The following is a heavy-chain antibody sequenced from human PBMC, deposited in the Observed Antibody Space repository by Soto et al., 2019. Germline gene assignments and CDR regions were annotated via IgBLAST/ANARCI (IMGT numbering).Heavy chain of an antibody. J-gene: IGHJ4*02. V-gene: IGHV3-23*01. Sequence: DVQLLESGGGLVQPGGSLRLSCEGSGFTFRGYAMSWVRQPPGKGLEWVTAITGGGDDTYHCDSVKGRFTISRDNSKNTLYLQMNSLRAEDTAVYYCAKGSAKGSPYGFDFWGPGTLVTVSS. D-gene: IGHD3-10*01. CDR2: ITGGGDDT. CDR1: GFTFRGYA. CDR3: AKGSAKGSPYGFDF.